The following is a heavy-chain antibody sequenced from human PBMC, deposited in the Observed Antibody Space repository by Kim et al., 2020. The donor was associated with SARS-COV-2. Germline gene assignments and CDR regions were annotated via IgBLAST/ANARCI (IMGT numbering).Heavy chain of an antibody. V-gene: IGHV3-30*18. CDR2: ISYDGSNK. CDR3: AKDLGYSSSWYFDY. D-gene: IGHD6-13*01. J-gene: IGHJ4*02. CDR1: GFTFSSYG. Sequence: GGSLRLSCAASGFTFSSYGMHWVRQAPGKGLEWVAVISYDGSNKYYADSVKGRFTISRDNSKNTLYLQMNSLRAEDTAVYYCAKDLGYSSSWYFDYWGQG.